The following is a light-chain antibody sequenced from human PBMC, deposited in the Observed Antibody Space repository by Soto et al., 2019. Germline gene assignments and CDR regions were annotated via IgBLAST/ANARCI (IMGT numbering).Light chain of an antibody. CDR2: DAS. Sequence: AIQLTQSPSSLSASVGDRVTITCRASQGISSALAWYQQKPGKAPKLLIYDASSLESGLPSRFSGSGSGTDFPLTISSLQPEYFATYCCQQFNRYPYTFGQGTKLEIK. V-gene: IGKV1-13*02. CDR3: QQFNRYPYT. J-gene: IGKJ2*01. CDR1: QGISSA.